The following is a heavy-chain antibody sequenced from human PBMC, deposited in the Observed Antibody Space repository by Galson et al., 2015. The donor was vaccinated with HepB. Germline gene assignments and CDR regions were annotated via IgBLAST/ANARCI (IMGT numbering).Heavy chain of an antibody. CDR3: GIRLAQGYSCSWAPGNYYYYDMDV. CDR1: GDTFTSNG. V-gene: IGHV1-18*04. Sequence: VQASCKTVGDTFTSNGFSWGVRAPGRGLEGLGWISAYNGNTKYDQKLKGRVTMTPDTSKNTAFMEPRSLSSDDTAVYSWGIRLAQGYSCSWAPGNYYYYDMDVWGQGTTVTVSS. D-gene: IGHD6-13*01. J-gene: IGHJ6*02. CDR2: ISAYNGNT.